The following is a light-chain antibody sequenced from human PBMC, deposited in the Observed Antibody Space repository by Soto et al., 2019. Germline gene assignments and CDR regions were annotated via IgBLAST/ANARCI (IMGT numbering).Light chain of an antibody. Sequence: QSVLTQPPSVSGAPGQTITISCTGSSSNFGAGYDVHWYQQLPGTAPKLLIYANSNRPSGVPDRFSGSKSGTSASLAITGLQAEDEADYYCQSYDSSLSGSLVFGGGTKLTVL. CDR3: QSYDSSLSGSLV. CDR2: ANS. J-gene: IGLJ2*01. CDR1: SSNFGAGYD. V-gene: IGLV1-40*01.